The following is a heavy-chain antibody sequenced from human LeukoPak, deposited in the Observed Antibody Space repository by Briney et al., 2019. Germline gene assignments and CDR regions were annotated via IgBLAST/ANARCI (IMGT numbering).Heavy chain of an antibody. D-gene: IGHD3-10*01. CDR2: ISCYDGNT. CDR3: AREGAHITMVRGVRRAFDI. Sequence: ASVKVSCKASGYTFNIYGISWVRQAPGQGLEWMGWISCYDGNTNYAQKFQGRVTMTTDTSTRTTYMELRSLRSDDTAVYYCAREGAHITMVRGVRRAFDIWGQGTMVTVSS. CDR1: GYTFNIYG. V-gene: IGHV1-18*01. J-gene: IGHJ3*02.